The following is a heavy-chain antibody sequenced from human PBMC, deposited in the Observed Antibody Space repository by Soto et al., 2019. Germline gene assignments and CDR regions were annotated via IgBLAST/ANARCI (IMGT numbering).Heavy chain of an antibody. Sequence: EVQLLESGGGLIQPGGSLRLSCAASGFTFSNCAMTWVRQPPGRGLEWVSGIGGSDGSTYYADSVKGRFTISRDNSKNTLYLRMNSLRAEDTAVYYCAKVNYDFWSGYYDYWGPGTLVTVSS. V-gene: IGHV3-23*01. CDR3: AKVNYDFWSGYYDY. CDR1: GFTFSNCA. J-gene: IGHJ4*02. D-gene: IGHD3-3*01. CDR2: IGGSDGST.